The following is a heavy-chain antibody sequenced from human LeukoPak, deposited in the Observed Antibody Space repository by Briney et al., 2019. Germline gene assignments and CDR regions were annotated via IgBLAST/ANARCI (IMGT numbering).Heavy chain of an antibody. J-gene: IGHJ5*02. Sequence: SVKVSCKASGGTFRSYAISWVRQAPGQGLEWMGGIIPIFGTANYAQKFQGRVTITTDESTSTAYMELSSLRSEDTAVYYCARESPYDYVWGSYRPFNWFDPWGQGTLVTVSS. CDR1: GGTFRSYA. CDR2: IIPIFGTA. CDR3: ARESPYDYVWGSYRPFNWFDP. V-gene: IGHV1-69*05. D-gene: IGHD3-16*02.